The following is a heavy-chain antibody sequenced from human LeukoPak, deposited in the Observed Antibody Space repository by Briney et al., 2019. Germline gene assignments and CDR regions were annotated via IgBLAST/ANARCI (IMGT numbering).Heavy chain of an antibody. CDR3: ARGQVVPAAINWFDP. D-gene: IGHD2-2*02. CDR1: GYTFTSYD. Sequence: ASVKVSCKASGYTFTSYDINWVRQATGQGLEWMGWMNPNSGNTGYALKFQGRVTITRNTSISTAYMELSSLRSEDTAVYYCARGQVVPAAINWFDPWGQGTLVTVSS. V-gene: IGHV1-8*03. CDR2: MNPNSGNT. J-gene: IGHJ5*02.